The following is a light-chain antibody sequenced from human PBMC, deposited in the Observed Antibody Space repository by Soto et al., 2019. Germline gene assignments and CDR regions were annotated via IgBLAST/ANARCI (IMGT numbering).Light chain of an antibody. J-gene: IGKJ3*01. CDR3: QQYGSSLLFT. CDR1: QSVSSNY. V-gene: IGKV3-20*01. CDR2: GAS. Sequence: EIVMTQSPATLSVSPGERATLSCRASQSVSSNYLAWYQQKPGQAPRLLIYGASSRATGIPDRFSGSGSGTDFTLTISRLEPEDFAVYYCQQYGSSLLFTFGPGTKVDIK.